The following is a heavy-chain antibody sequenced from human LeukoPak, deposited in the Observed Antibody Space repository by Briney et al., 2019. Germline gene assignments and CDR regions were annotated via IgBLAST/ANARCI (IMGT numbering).Heavy chain of an antibody. CDR3: ARLKLRYFDWLLHFDY. J-gene: IGHJ4*02. Sequence: GSLRLSCAASGFTFSSYAMSWIRQPPGKGLEWIGSIYYSGSTYYNPSLKSRVTISVDTSKNQFSLKLSSVTAADTAVYYCARLKLRYFDWLLHFDYWGQGTLVTVSS. V-gene: IGHV4-39*01. D-gene: IGHD3-9*01. CDR1: GFTFSSYA. CDR2: IYYSGST.